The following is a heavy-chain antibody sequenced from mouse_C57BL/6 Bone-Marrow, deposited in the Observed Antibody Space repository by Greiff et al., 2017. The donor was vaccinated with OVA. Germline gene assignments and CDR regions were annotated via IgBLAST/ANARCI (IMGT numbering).Heavy chain of an antibody. CDR3: ARNSGKTAQAQRYFDV. V-gene: IGHV2-2*01. J-gene: IGHJ1*03. CDR1: GFSLTSYG. CDR2: IWSGGST. Sequence: QVQLKESGPGLVQPSQSLSITCTVSGFSLTSYGVHWVRQSPGKGLEWLGVIWSGGSTDYNAAFISRLSISKDNSKSQVFFKMNSLQADDTAIYYCARNSGKTAQAQRYFDVWGTGTTVTVSS. D-gene: IGHD3-2*02.